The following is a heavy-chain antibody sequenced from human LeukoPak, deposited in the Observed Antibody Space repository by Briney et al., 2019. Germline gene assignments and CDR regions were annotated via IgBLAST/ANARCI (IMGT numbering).Heavy chain of an antibody. J-gene: IGHJ4*02. Sequence: GASVKVSCKASGYTFTSYDINWVRQATGQGLEWMGIINTSGGTTNYAQKFQGRVTMTRDTSTSTVYMDLSSLRSEDTAMYYCARDLSHRYYHSTGYAFDYWGQGTLVTVSS. V-gene: IGHV1-46*01. CDR3: ARDLSHRYYHSTGYAFDY. CDR2: INTSGGTT. CDR1: GYTFTSYD. D-gene: IGHD3-22*01.